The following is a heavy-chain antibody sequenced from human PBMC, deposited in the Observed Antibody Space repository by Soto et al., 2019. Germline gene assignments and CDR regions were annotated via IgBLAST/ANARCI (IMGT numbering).Heavy chain of an antibody. CDR2: ISGSGNYT. CDR3: AREGINNYNEYYFDS. Sequence: GGSLRLSCAASGFPFSTYSMNWVRQAPGKGLEWVSSISGSGNYTHYADFLRGRFTISRDNAKTSLYLQMNSLRAEDTAVYYCAREGINNYNEYYFDSWGQGTVVTVSS. CDR1: GFPFSTYS. V-gene: IGHV3-21*01. J-gene: IGHJ4*02. D-gene: IGHD4-4*01.